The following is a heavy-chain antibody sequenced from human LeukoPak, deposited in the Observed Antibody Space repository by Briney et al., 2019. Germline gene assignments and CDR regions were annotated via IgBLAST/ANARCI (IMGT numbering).Heavy chain of an antibody. CDR2: IKEDGSEK. Sequence: GGSLRLSCAASGFTFSNYWMTWVRQAPGKGLEWVANIKEDGSEKYYVDSVKGRFTISRDDAENSLYLEINSLRVEDTAVYYCVRGWFLSVWSYHWDVWGQGTTVTVSS. CDR1: GFTFSNYW. V-gene: IGHV3-7*01. CDR3: VRGWFLSVWSYHWDV. J-gene: IGHJ6*02. D-gene: IGHD3-10*01.